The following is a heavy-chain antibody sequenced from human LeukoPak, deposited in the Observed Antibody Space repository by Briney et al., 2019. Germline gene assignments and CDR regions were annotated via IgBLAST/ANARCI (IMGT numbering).Heavy chain of an antibody. CDR3: AFSSYYLQGNYYYMDV. Sequence: VKVSCKASGYTFTSYGISWVRQAPGRGLEWMGWISAYNGNTNYAQKLQGGVTMTTDTSTSTVYMELRSLRSDDTTVYYCAFSSYYLQGNYYYMDVWGKGTTVTVSS. CDR1: GYTFTSYG. J-gene: IGHJ6*03. CDR2: ISAYNGNT. D-gene: IGHD1-26*01. V-gene: IGHV1-18*01.